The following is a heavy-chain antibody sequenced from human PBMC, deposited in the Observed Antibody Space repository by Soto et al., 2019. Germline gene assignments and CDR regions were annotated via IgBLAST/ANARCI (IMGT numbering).Heavy chain of an antibody. CDR1: GGSISNYY. Sequence: SETLSLTCTVSGGSISNYYWTWIRQPPGKGLEWIAYIYYTGITNYNPSLKSRVTISVDTSKNQFSLKLSSVTAADTAVYYCARAVNDFWSGYSYYFDYWGQGTLVTVSS. J-gene: IGHJ4*02. D-gene: IGHD3-3*01. CDR3: ARAVNDFWSGYSYYFDY. CDR2: IYYTGIT. V-gene: IGHV4-59*01.